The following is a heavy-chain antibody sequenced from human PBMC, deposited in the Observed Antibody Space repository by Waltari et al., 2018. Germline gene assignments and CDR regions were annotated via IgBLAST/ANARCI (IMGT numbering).Heavy chain of an antibody. D-gene: IGHD3-10*01. CDR1: GYSISSGYY. Sequence: QLVESGPGLVKPSEPLSLTCAVSGYSISSGYYWGWIRQPPGKGLEWIGSIYHSGSTYYNPSLKSRVTISVDTSKNQFSLKLSSVTAADTAVYYCASSIRTYGMDVWGQGTTVTVSS. V-gene: IGHV4-38-2*01. J-gene: IGHJ6*02. CDR3: ASSIRTYGMDV. CDR2: IYHSGST.